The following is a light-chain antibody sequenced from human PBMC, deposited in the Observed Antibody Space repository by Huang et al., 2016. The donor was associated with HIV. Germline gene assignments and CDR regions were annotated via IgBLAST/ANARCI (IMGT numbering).Light chain of an antibody. CDR3: QQSYSTHT. J-gene: IGKJ2*01. Sequence: DIQMTQSPSSLSASVGDRVTITCRASQSISRYLNWYQQKQGKAPKLLIYAASSLQSGVPSRFSGSGSGTDFTLTISSLQPEDFATYYCQQSYSTHTFGQGTKLEIK. V-gene: IGKV1-39*01. CDR1: QSISRY. CDR2: AAS.